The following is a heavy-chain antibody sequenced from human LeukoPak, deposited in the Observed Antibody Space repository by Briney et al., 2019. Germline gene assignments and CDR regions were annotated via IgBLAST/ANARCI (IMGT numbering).Heavy chain of an antibody. D-gene: IGHD1-26*01. CDR1: GFTFSSYS. CDR2: ISSSSSTI. Sequence: GGSLRLSCAASGFTFSSYSMNWVRQAPGKGLEWVSYISSSSSTIYYAVKGRFTISRDNAKNSLYLQMNSLRAEDTAVYYCARAGEGLLAYSFDIWGQGTMVTVSS. V-gene: IGHV3-48*01. CDR3: ARAGEGLLAYSFDI. J-gene: IGHJ3*02.